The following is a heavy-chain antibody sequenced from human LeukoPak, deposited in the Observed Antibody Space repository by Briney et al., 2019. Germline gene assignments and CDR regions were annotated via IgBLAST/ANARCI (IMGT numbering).Heavy chain of an antibody. Sequence: GGSLRLSCAASGFTFNDYAMHWVRQAPGKGLEWISGISWSSDNIGYVDSVKGRFTISRDNAKNTLYLQMNSLRAEDTAVYYCARGANVLRYFDWLLHDAFDIWGQGTMVTVSS. J-gene: IGHJ3*02. D-gene: IGHD3-9*01. CDR1: GFTFNDYA. CDR2: ISWSSDNI. V-gene: IGHV3-9*01. CDR3: ARGANVLRYFDWLLHDAFDI.